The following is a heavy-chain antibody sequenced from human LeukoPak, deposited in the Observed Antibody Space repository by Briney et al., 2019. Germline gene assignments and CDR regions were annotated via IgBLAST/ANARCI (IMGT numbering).Heavy chain of an antibody. CDR1: GYSITSGYY. CDR3: ARRYSNYFFDY. V-gene: IGHV4-38-2*01. CDR2: IYHSGST. D-gene: IGHD4-11*01. Sequence: SETLSLTXAVSGYSITSGYYWAWIRQPPGKGLEWIGNIYHSGSTYYSASLKSRVTISVDTSKNQFSLKLSSVTAADTAVYYCARRYSNYFFDYWGQGTLVTVSS. J-gene: IGHJ4*02.